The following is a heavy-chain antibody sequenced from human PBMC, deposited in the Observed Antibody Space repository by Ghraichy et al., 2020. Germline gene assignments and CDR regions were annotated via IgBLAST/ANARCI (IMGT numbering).Heavy chain of an antibody. CDR3: AREETGITTPEGYYYYGMDV. CDR1: GGTFSSYV. CDR2: INPIFGKV. J-gene: IGHJ6*02. D-gene: IGHD1-7*01. Sequence: ASVKVSCKASGGTFSSYVISWVRQAPGQGLEWMGGINPIFGKVNYAQKFQGRVTITTDESTSAAYMELSSLRSEDTAVYYCAREETGITTPEGYYYYGMDVWGQGTTVTVSS. V-gene: IGHV1-69*05.